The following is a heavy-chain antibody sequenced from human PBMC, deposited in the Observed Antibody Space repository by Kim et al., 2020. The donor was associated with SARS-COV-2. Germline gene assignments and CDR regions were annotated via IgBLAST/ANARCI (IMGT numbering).Heavy chain of an antibody. CDR1: GFTFSSYA. D-gene: IGHD6-19*01. J-gene: IGHJ6*02. V-gene: IGHV3-23*01. CDR3: AKGEPVAGTAVGYYYYGMDV. CDR2: ISGSGGST. Sequence: GGSLRLSCAASGFTFSSYAMSWVRQAPGKGLEWVSAISGSGGSTYYADSVKGRFTISRDNSKNTLYLLMNSLRAEDTAVYYCAKGEPVAGTAVGYYYYGMDVWGQGTTVTVSS.